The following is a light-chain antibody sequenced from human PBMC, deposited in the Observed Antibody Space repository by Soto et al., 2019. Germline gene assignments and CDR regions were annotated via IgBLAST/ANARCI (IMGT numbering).Light chain of an antibody. CDR1: QGISNS. CDR2: AAS. Sequence: DIQMTQSPSSVFASVGDRVNITCRASQGISNSLAWFQLKPGKAPNLLIYAASSLQSGVPSRFSGSGSGTDCTLTISSLQPEDFETYYCQQTYSHPPTFGQGTKVDIK. CDR3: QQTYSHPPT. V-gene: IGKV1-12*01. J-gene: IGKJ1*01.